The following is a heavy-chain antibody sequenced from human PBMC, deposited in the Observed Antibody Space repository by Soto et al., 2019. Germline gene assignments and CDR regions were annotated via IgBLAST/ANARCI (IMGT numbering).Heavy chain of an antibody. Sequence: PSETLSLTCTVSGGSISSYYWSWIRQPPGKGLKWIGYIYYSGSTNYNPSLKSRVTISVDTSKNQFSLKLSSVTAADTAVYYCARVAAGLNRDDNWFDPWGQGTLVTVSS. CDR2: IYYSGST. CDR1: GGSISSYY. D-gene: IGHD6-25*01. CDR3: ARVAAGLNRDDNWFDP. J-gene: IGHJ5*02. V-gene: IGHV4-59*01.